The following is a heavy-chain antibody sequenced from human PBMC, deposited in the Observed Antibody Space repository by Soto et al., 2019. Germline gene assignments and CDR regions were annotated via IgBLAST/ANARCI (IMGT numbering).Heavy chain of an antibody. J-gene: IGHJ3*02. CDR2: ISSSSSYI. CDR1: GFTFSSYS. CDR3: ARVGDGYNAFDI. D-gene: IGHD5-12*01. Sequence: GGSLRLSCAASGFTFSSYSMNWVRQAPGKGLEWVSSISSSSSYIYYADSVKGRFTISGDNAKNSLYLQMNSLRAEDTAVYYCARVGDGYNAFDIWGQGTMVTVSS. V-gene: IGHV3-21*01.